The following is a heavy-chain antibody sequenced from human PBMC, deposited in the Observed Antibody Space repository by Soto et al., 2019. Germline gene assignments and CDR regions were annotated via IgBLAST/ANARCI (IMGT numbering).Heavy chain of an antibody. CDR2: ISHDGSNK. D-gene: IGHD3-3*01. Sequence: PGGSLRLFCAASGFTFSSYGMHWVRQAPGKGLEWVAFISHDGSNKYYADSMKGRISMSRDNSKSTVYLQMSSLRAEDTAVYYCTKRRNVLRFLEWSSGMEVWGQGTTATVSS. V-gene: IGHV3-30*18. J-gene: IGHJ6*02. CDR3: TKRRNVLRFLEWSSGMEV. CDR1: GFTFSSYG.